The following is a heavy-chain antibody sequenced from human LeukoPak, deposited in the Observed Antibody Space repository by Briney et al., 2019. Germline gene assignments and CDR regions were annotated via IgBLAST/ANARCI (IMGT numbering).Heavy chain of an antibody. V-gene: IGHV3-23*01. CDR2: ISGSGGTT. CDR3: AKVATMREPRLDY. Sequence: GGSLRLSCAASGFTFSNAWMSWVRQAPGKGLEWVSAISGSGGTTYYADSVKGRFTISRDNSKNTLYLQMNSLRAEDTAVYYCAKVATMREPRLDYWGQGTLVTVSS. CDR1: GFTFSNAW. J-gene: IGHJ4*02. D-gene: IGHD3-3*01.